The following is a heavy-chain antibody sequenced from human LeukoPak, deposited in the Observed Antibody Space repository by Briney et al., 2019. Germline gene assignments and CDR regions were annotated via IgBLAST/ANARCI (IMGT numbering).Heavy chain of an antibody. Sequence: GASVKVSCKASGYTFTSYYMHWVRQPPGPGLEWMGIINPSGGSTSYAQKFQGRVTMTRDTSTSTVYMELSSLRSEDTAVYYCARSGSLGRGYFDYWGQGTLVTVSS. CDR1: GYTFTSYY. J-gene: IGHJ4*02. V-gene: IGHV1-46*01. CDR3: ARSGSLGRGYFDY. CDR2: INPSGGST. D-gene: IGHD3-10*01.